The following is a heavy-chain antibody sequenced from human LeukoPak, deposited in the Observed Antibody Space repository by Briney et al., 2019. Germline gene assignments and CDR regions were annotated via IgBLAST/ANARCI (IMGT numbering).Heavy chain of an antibody. CDR3: ARRWLVGAINWFDP. Sequence: SQTLSLTCTVSGGSISSGDYYWSWIRQPPGKGLEWIGYIYYSGSTYYNPSLKSRVTISVDTSKNQFSLKLSSVTAADTAVYYCARRWLVGAINWFDPWGQGILVTVSS. CDR2: IYYSGST. J-gene: IGHJ5*02. V-gene: IGHV4-30-4*08. D-gene: IGHD1-26*01. CDR1: GGSISSGDYY.